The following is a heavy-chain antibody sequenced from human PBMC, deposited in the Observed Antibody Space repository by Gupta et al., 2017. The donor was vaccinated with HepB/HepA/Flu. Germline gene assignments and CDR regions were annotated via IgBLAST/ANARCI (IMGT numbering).Heavy chain of an antibody. J-gene: IGHJ4*02. V-gene: IGHV3-30*19. CDR1: GASVSHFD. CDR3: ARDNNWSLDY. D-gene: IGHD3-3*01. Sequence: QVQLVESGGNVVQPGGSLRLSWAGSGASVSHFDMQWVRHAPGKGLEWVAILSYDETNEWYGDSVRGRFTISRDISKNTLYLHLNSLRTDDTAVYYCARDNNWSLDYWGQGTLVTVSS. CDR2: LSYDETNE.